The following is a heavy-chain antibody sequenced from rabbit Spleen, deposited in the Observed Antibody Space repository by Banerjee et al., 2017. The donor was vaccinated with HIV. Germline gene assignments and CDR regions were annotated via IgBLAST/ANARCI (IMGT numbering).Heavy chain of an antibody. CDR3: ARDLDGVIGWNFGW. CDR2: IYTANSKT. Sequence: QSLEESGGDLVKPGASLTLTCKASAFSFSRGYDMCWVRQAPGKGLEWIACIYTANSKTYYANWAKGRFTISKTSSTTVTLQMTSLTAADMATYFCARDLDGVIGWNFGWWGQGTLVTVS. V-gene: IGHV1S40*01. D-gene: IGHD1-1*01. CDR1: AFSFSRGYD. J-gene: IGHJ4*01.